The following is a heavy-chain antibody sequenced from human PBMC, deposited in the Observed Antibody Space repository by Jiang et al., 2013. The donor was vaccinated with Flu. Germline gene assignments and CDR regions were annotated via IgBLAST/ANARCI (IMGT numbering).Heavy chain of an antibody. J-gene: IGHJ4*02. CDR3: AREKGEMVGAHFDY. D-gene: IGHD1-26*01. CDR2: INPSSGDT. Sequence: GAEVKKPGASVKVSCKASGYTFTNYYMHWVRQAPGQGPEWIGIINPSSGDTTYTQKFQGTVTVTRDTSTSTVSMELSSLRSEDTAMYYCAREKGEMVGAHFDYWGQGTLVTV. CDR1: GYTFTNYY. V-gene: IGHV1-46*01.